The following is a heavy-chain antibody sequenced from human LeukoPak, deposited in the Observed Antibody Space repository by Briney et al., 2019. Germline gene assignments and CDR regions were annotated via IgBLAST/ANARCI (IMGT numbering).Heavy chain of an antibody. V-gene: IGHV3-73*01. D-gene: IGHD3/OR15-3a*01. CDR1: GFTFSGSA. CDR3: TTSWTALYMDV. J-gene: IGHJ6*03. CDR2: IRTKANEFET. Sequence: GGSLRLSCAASGFTFSGSAMHWVRQASGKGLEWVGRIRTKANEFETTYNPSVSGRFTISRDDSKNTAYLQMSSLKTEDTALYYCTTSWTALYMDVWGKGTTVTVSS.